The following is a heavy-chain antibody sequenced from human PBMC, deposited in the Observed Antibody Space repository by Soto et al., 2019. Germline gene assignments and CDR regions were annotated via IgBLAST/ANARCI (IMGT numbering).Heavy chain of an antibody. CDR2: IYYSGST. J-gene: IGHJ4*02. Sequence: SETLSLTCTVFGGSISSYYWSWIRQPPGKGLEWIGYIYYSGSTNYNPSLKSRVTISVDTSKNQFSLKLSSVTAADTAVYYCARDQRIDGYNPWGQGTLVTVSS. CDR3: ARDQRIDGYNP. CDR1: GGSISSYY. D-gene: IGHD5-12*01. V-gene: IGHV4-59*01.